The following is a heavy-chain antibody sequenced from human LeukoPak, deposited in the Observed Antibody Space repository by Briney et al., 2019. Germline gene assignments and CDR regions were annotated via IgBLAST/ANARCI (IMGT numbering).Heavy chain of an antibody. V-gene: IGHV4-39*01. D-gene: IGHD1-7*01. CDR3: ARRYNWNYMIDY. CDR2: IYYSGST. J-gene: IGHJ4*02. Sequence: SETLSLTCTVSGGSVSGYDNYWSWIRQPPGKGLEWIGSIYYSGSTYCNPSLKSRVSISVDTSKNQFSLKLSSVTAADTAVYYCARRYNWNYMIDYWGQGTLVTVSS. CDR1: GGSVSGYDNY.